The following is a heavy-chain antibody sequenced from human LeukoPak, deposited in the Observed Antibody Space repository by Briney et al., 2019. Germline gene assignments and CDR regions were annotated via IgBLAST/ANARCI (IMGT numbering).Heavy chain of an antibody. D-gene: IGHD1-14*01. CDR1: GSSISRGYY. J-gene: IGHJ4*02. Sequence: SETLSLTCSVSGSSISRGYYWGRIRQPPGKGLEWIGSISHSGSTYYNPSLKSRVTISVDTSKNQFSLKLSSVTAADTAVYYCARDSTGLNYWGQGTLVTVSS. CDR2: ISHSGST. V-gene: IGHV4-38-2*02. CDR3: ARDSTGLNY.